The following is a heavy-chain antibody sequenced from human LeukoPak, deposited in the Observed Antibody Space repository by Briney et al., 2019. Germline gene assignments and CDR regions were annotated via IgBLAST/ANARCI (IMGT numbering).Heavy chain of an antibody. CDR2: INHSGST. CDR1: GGSISSSSYY. D-gene: IGHD3-9*01. Sequence: PSETLSLTCTVSGGSISSSSYYWGWIRQPPGKGLEWIGEINHSGSTNYNPSLKSRVTMSVDTSKNQFSLKLSSVTAADTAVYYCARLPRGDILTGPTGWFDPWGQGTLVTVSS. J-gene: IGHJ5*02. CDR3: ARLPRGDILTGPTGWFDP. V-gene: IGHV4-39*07.